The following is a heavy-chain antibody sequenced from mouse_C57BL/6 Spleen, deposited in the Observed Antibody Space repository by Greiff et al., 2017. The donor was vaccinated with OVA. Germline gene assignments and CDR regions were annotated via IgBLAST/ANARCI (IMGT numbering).Heavy chain of an antibody. V-gene: IGHV1-26*01. CDR3: ARGGRGNYFDY. CDR1: GYTFTDYY. CDR2: INPNNGGT. J-gene: IGHJ2*01. D-gene: IGHD3-3*01. Sequence: EVQLQQSGPELVKPGASVKISCKASGYTFTDYYMNWVKQSHGKSLEWIGDINPNNGGTSYNQKFKGKATLTVDKSSSTAYMELRSLTSEDSAVYYCARGGRGNYFDYWGQGTTLTVSS.